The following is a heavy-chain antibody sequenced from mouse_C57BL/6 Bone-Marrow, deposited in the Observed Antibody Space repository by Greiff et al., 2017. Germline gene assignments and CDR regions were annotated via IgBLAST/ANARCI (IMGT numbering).Heavy chain of an antibody. J-gene: IGHJ2*01. Sequence: VKLQESGAELARPGASVKLSCKASGYTFTSYGISWVKQRTGQGLEWIGEIYPGSGNTHYNEKFKGKATLTADKASSTAYMELRSLTSEDAAVYFCARGNFDYWGQGTTITVSS. V-gene: IGHV1-81*01. CDR2: IYPGSGNT. CDR3: ARGNFDY. CDR1: GYTFTSYG.